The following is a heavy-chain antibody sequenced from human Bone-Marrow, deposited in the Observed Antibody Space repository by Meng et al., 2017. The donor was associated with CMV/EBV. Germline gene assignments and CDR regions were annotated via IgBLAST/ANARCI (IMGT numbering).Heavy chain of an antibody. Sequence: GGSLRLSCAASGFTFDDYTMHWVRQAPGKGLEWVSLISWDGGSTYYADSVKGRFTISRDNSKNSLYLQMNSLRTEDTALYYCAKDSAPRSRDRFYYYGMDDWGQGTTVTVSS. V-gene: IGHV3-43*01. CDR2: ISWDGGST. CDR1: GFTFDDYT. J-gene: IGHJ6*02. D-gene: IGHD2-15*01. CDR3: AKDSAPRSRDRFYYYGMDD.